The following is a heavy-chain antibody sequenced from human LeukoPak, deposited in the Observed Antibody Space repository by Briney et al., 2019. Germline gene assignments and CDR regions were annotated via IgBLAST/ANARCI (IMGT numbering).Heavy chain of an antibody. CDR2: IIPIFGTA. Sequence: ASVKVSCKASGGTFSSYAISWVRQAPGQGLEWMGGIIPIFGTANYAQKFQGRVTITADESTSTAYMELSSLRSEDTAVYYCARDGRYHNRFDPWGQGTLVTVSS. J-gene: IGHJ5*02. D-gene: IGHD2-2*01. CDR3: ARDGRYHNRFDP. CDR1: GGTFSSYA. V-gene: IGHV1-69*13.